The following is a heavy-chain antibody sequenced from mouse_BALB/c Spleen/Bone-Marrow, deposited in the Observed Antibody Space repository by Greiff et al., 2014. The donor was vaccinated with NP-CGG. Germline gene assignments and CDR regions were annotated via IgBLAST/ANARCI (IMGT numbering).Heavy chain of an antibody. CDR2: ISSGGSNT. D-gene: IGHD2-2*01. J-gene: IGHJ4*01. Sequence: EVMLVESGGGLVKPGGSLKFSCAASGFAFSGYDMSWVRQTPEKRLEWVAYISSGGSNTYYPDTVKGRFTISRDNAKNTLYLQIHRLKSEDTAMYYCARQRGYAYAMDYWGQGISVTVSS. CDR1: GFAFSGYD. CDR3: ARQRGYAYAMDY. V-gene: IGHV5-12-1*01.